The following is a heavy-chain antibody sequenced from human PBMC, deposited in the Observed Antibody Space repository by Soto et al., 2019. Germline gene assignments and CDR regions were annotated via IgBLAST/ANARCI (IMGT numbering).Heavy chain of an antibody. D-gene: IGHD6-13*01. Sequence: TLSLTCAVYGVSFIGYYWSWIRQPPGKGLEWIGEINHSGSTNYNPSLKSRVTISVDTSKNQFSLKLSSVTAADTAVYYCARGYIAAAGTGWFDPWGQGTLVTVSS. CDR1: GVSFIGYY. V-gene: IGHV4-34*01. CDR3: ARGYIAAAGTGWFDP. CDR2: INHSGST. J-gene: IGHJ5*02.